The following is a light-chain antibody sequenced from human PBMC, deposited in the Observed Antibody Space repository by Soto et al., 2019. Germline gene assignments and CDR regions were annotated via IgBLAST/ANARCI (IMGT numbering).Light chain of an antibody. Sequence: ELVLTQSPGTLSLSPGERATLSCRASQSVSSTYLAWYQQKPGQAPRLLIYSASNRATGIPDRFSGSGSGTDFTLTISRLEPEDFAVYYCQQYGSSPPYTFGQGTKLEIK. V-gene: IGKV3-20*01. CDR1: QSVSSTY. CDR3: QQYGSSPPYT. J-gene: IGKJ2*01. CDR2: SAS.